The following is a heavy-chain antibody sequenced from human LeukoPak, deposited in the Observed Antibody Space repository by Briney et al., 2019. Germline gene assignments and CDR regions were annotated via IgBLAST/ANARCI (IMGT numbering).Heavy chain of an antibody. CDR1: GGSISSYY. CDR2: IYYSGRT. D-gene: IGHD3-22*01. V-gene: IGHV4-59*08. CDR3: ARHLHYYDSSGHFVGYDAFDI. Sequence: TSETLSLTCTVSGGSISSYYWSWIRQPPGKGLEWLGYIYYSGRTNYNPSLKSRVTTPVDTSKNQFSLKLSSVTAADTAVYYCARHLHYYDSSGHFVGYDAFDIWGQGTMVTVSS. J-gene: IGHJ3*02.